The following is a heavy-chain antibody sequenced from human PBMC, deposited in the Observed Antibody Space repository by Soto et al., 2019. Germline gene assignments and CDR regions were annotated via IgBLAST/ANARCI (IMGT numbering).Heavy chain of an antibody. Sequence: SVKVSCKASGFTFTSSAFQWVRQARGQRLEWIGWIAVGSGYTNYAQRFQDRVTLTRDMSTATTYMELSRLTSEDTAIYYCAADATAWQQMVPSDCWGQGTLVTVSS. CDR3: AADATAWQQMVPSDC. CDR1: GFTFTSSA. D-gene: IGHD2-8*01. J-gene: IGHJ4*02. CDR2: IAVGSGYT. V-gene: IGHV1-58*01.